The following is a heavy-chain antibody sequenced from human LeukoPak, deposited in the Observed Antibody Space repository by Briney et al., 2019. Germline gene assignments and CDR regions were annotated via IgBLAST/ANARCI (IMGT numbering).Heavy chain of an antibody. V-gene: IGHV3-30*02. CDR3: AKHRRGATIRAPFDY. CDR2: IRYDGSNK. Sequence: PGGSLRLSCAASGFTFSSYGMHWVRQAPGKGLEWVAFIRYDGSNKYYADSVKGRFTISRDNSKNTLYLQMNSLRAEDTAVYYCAKHRRGATIRAPFDYWGQGTLVTVSS. D-gene: IGHD5-12*01. J-gene: IGHJ4*02. CDR1: GFTFSSYG.